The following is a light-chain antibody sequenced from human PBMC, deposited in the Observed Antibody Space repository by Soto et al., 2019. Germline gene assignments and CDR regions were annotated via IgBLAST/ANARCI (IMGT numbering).Light chain of an antibody. V-gene: IGKV1-12*01. CDR1: QSVSRW. J-gene: IGKJ1*01. Sequence: DIQITQSPSTLSASVGDRVTITCRATQSVSRWLAWYQQKPGRAPKLLIYAASSLQSGVPSRFSGSGSGTDFTLTISSLQPEDFATYYCQQANSFPQFGQGTKVEIK. CDR3: QQANSFPQ. CDR2: AAS.